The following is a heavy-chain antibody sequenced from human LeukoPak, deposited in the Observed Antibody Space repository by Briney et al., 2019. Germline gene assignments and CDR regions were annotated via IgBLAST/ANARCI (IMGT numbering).Heavy chain of an antibody. CDR1: GGSFSGYY. Sequence: SETLSLTCAVYGGSFSGYYWSWIRQPPGKGLEWIGEINHSGSTYYNPSLKSRVTISVDTSKNQFSLKLSSVTAADTAVYYCARHATRDAFDIWGQGTMVTVSS. J-gene: IGHJ3*02. V-gene: IGHV4-34*01. CDR2: INHSGST. CDR3: ARHATRDAFDI.